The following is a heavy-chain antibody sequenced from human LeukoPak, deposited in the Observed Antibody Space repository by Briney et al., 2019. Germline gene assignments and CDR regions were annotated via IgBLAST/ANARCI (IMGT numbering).Heavy chain of an antibody. CDR2: INPNSGGT. J-gene: IGHJ4*02. CDR3: ARVWGGYSGYDRGYYFDY. D-gene: IGHD5-12*01. V-gene: IGHV1-2*02. CDR1: GYTFTGYY. Sequence: GASVKVSCKASGYTFTGYYMHWVRQAPGQGLEWMGWINPNSGGTNYAQKFQGRVTMTRDTSISTAYMELSRLRSDDTAVYYCARVWGGYSGYDRGYYFDYWGQGTLVTVSS.